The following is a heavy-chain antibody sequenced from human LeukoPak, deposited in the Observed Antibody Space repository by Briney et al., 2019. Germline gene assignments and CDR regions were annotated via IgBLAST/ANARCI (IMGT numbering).Heavy chain of an antibody. V-gene: IGHV3-48*04. D-gene: IGHD3-22*01. CDR2: ISSSGTTI. Sequence: GGSLRLSCAASAFSFSNYNMNWVRQAPGKGLEWVSYISSSGTTIYYADSVKGRFTISRDNAKNSLYLHMNSLRAEDTAVYYCARDPSGYYGYNWFDPWGQGTLVTVSS. J-gene: IGHJ5*02. CDR3: ARDPSGYYGYNWFDP. CDR1: AFSFSNYN.